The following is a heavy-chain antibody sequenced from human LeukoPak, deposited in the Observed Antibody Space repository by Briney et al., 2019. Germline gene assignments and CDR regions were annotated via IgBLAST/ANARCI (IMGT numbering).Heavy chain of an antibody. J-gene: IGHJ4*02. Sequence: SETLSLTCAVYGGSVSGYYWSWIRQPPGKGLEWIGDIKHSGSTNYNPSLRSRVTISVDTSKNQFSLNLSSVTAADTAVYYCALGGGRDFDYWGQGTLVTVSS. D-gene: IGHD3-16*01. CDR3: ALGGGRDFDY. CDR2: IKHSGST. V-gene: IGHV4-34*01. CDR1: GGSVSGYY.